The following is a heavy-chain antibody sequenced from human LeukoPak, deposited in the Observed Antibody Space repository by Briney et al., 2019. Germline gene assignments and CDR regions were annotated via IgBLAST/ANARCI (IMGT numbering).Heavy chain of an antibody. J-gene: IGHJ4*02. CDR2: ISSSGSTI. CDR3: ARDRARYCSGGSCYTYFDY. CDR1: GFTFSDYY. D-gene: IGHD2-15*01. V-gene: IGHV3-11*01. Sequence: GGSLRLSCAASGFTFSDYYMSWIRQAPGKGLEWVSYISSSGSTIYYADSVKGRFTISRDNAKSSLYLQMNSLRAEDTAVYYCARDRARYCSGGSCYTYFDYWGQGTLVTVSS.